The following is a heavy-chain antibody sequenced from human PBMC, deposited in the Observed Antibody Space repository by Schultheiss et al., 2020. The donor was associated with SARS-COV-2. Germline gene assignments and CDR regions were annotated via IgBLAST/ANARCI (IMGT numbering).Heavy chain of an antibody. CDR3: ARGSLERRPDYYYYYMDV. CDR2: INPNSGGT. CDR1: GYTFTGYY. Sequence: GESLKISCKASGYTFTGYYMHWVRQAPGQGLEWMGWINPNSGGTNYAQKFQGRVTMTRDTSISTAYMELGRLRSDDTAVYYCARGSLERRPDYYYYYMDVWGKGTTVTVSS. J-gene: IGHJ6*03. D-gene: IGHD1-1*01. V-gene: IGHV1-2*02.